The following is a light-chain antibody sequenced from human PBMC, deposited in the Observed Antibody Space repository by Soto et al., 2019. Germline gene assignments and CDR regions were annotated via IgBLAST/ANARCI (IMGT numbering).Light chain of an antibody. CDR2: KAS. V-gene: IGKV1-5*03. CDR3: QQYNSYSYT. J-gene: IGKJ2*01. Sequence: DIQMTQSPSTLSASVGDRVTITCRASRSISSWLAWYQQKPGKAPKLLIYKASSLESGVPSRFSGSGSGTEFTLTISSLQPDDSATYYCQQYNSYSYTFGQGTKLEIK. CDR1: RSISSW.